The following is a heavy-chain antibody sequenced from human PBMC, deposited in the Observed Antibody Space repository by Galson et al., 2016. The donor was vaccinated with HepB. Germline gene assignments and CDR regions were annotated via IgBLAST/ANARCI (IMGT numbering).Heavy chain of an antibody. CDR3: ARLCGSSARCYRASTRENWFDP. V-gene: IGHV4-39*01. CDR1: GGSISSSNYY. CDR2: MYYSGSS. D-gene: IGHD2-2*01. J-gene: IGHJ5*02. Sequence: SETLSLTCTVSGGSISSSNYYWGWIRQPPGKGLEWIGSMYYSGSSYYNPSLKTRVTISEDTSKNQFSLRLSSVTAADTALYYCARLCGSSARCYRASTRENWFDPWGQGTLVTVSS.